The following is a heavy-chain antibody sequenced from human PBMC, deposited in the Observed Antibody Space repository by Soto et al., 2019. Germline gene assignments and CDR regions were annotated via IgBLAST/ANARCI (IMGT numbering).Heavy chain of an antibody. CDR3: GFSRFGGLKDAFDI. Sequence: GESLKIAGNGSGYSFTSYWIGWVRQMPGKGLEWMGIIYPGDSDTRYSPSFQGQVTISADKSISTAYLQWSSLKASDTAMYYCGFSRFGGLKDAFDIWGQGTMVTVSS. D-gene: IGHD3-10*01. CDR2: IYPGDSDT. V-gene: IGHV5-51*01. J-gene: IGHJ3*02. CDR1: GYSFTSYW.